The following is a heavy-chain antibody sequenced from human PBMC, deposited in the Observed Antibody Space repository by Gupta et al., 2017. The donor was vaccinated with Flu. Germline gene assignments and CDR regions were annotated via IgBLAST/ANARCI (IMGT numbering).Heavy chain of an antibody. CDR1: GFSLTNYG. D-gene: IGHD2-21*02. V-gene: IGHV3-33*01. CDR3: ARRASGDGYMIDY. CDR2: VWVDGSNE. J-gene: IGHJ4*02. Sequence: QVQMVESGGGVVQPGGSLRLSCAASGFSLTNYGMHWVRQAPGKGLEWVAHVWVDGSNEVYVDSVKGRFTISRDNSKNSVYLQMNSLRVEDTALYYCARRASGDGYMIDYWSRGTLVTVSS.